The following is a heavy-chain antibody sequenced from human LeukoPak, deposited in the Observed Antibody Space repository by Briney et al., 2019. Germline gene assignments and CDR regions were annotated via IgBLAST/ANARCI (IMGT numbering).Heavy chain of an antibody. CDR3: ARGSSSGWPDYLDY. CDR2: ISTSNSYI. D-gene: IGHD6-19*01. V-gene: IGHV3-21*01. Sequence: GGSLRLSCVVSGFTFSDYHMNWVRQAPGKGLEWVSSISTSNSYIYYADSLTGRFTISRDNAKNTLYLQMNSLRAEDTAVYYCARGSSSGWPDYLDYWGQGTLVTVSS. J-gene: IGHJ4*02. CDR1: GFTFSDYH.